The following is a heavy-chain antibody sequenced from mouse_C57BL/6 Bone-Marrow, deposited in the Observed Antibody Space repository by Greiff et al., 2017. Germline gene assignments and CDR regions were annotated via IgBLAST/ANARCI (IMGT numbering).Heavy chain of an antibody. Sequence: QVQLQQPGAELVMPGASVKLSCKASGYTFTSYWMHWVKQRPGQGLELIGEIDPSDSYTNYNQKFKGKSTLTVDKSSSTAYMQLSSLTSEDSAIYYWARPYYSNYWYFDVWGTGTTVTVSS. CDR1: GYTFTSYW. J-gene: IGHJ1*03. D-gene: IGHD2-5*01. CDR2: IDPSDSYT. V-gene: IGHV1-69*01. CDR3: ARPYYSNYWYFDV.